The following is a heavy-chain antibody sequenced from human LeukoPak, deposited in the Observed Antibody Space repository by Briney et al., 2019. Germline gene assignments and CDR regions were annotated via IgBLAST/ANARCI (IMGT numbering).Heavy chain of an antibody. CDR2: ISYDGSNT. CDR1: GFTFSSYG. V-gene: IGHV3-30*18. D-gene: IGHD3-10*01. Sequence: GGSLRLSCAASGFTFSSYGMHWVRQAPGKGLEWVAVISYDGSNTYYADSVKGRFTISRDNSKNTLYLQMNSLRAEDTAVYYCAKSMVRGVPYYFDYWGQGTLVTVSS. CDR3: AKSMVRGVPYYFDY. J-gene: IGHJ4*02.